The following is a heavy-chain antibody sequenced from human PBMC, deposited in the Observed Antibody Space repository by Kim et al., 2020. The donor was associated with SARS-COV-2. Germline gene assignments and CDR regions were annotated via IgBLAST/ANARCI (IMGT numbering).Heavy chain of an antibody. D-gene: IGHD3-10*01. CDR3: AKDPVITMVRGVMDY. CDR1: GFTFSSYG. V-gene: IGHV3-30*18. J-gene: IGHJ4*01. Sequence: GGSLRLSCAASGFTFSSYGMHWVRQAPGKGLEWVAVISYDGSNKYYADSVKGRFTISRDNSKNTLYLQMNSLRAEDTAVYYCAKDPVITMVRGVMDYCG. CDR2: ISYDGSNK.